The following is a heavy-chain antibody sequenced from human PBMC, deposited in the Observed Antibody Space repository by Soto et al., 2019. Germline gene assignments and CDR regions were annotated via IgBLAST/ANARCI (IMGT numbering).Heavy chain of an antibody. CDR2: INHSGST. J-gene: IGHJ6*02. V-gene: IGHV4-34*01. Sequence: SETLSLTCAVYGGSFSGYYWSWIRQPPGKGLEWIGEINHSGSTNYNPSLKSRVTISVDTSKNQFPLKLSSVTAADTAVYYCARRGTVQQLFWSDYYYGMDVWGQGTTVTVSS. CDR3: ARRGTVQQLFWSDYYYGMDV. D-gene: IGHD3-3*01. CDR1: GGSFSGYY.